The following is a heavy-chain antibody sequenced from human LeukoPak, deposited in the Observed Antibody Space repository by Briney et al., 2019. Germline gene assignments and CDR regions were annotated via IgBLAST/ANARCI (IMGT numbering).Heavy chain of an antibody. CDR2: IKTDGSIT. Sequence: GGSLRLSCAASGFSFSVYWMHWVRQAPGKGPVRVSRIKTDGSITDYADSVKGRFTISRDNAKNTLFLQMNSLRAEDTAVYYCAKGGYYDSTGYLYFFDYWGQGTQVTVSS. CDR3: AKGGYYDSTGYLYFFDY. V-gene: IGHV3-74*01. D-gene: IGHD3-22*01. J-gene: IGHJ4*02. CDR1: GFSFSVYW.